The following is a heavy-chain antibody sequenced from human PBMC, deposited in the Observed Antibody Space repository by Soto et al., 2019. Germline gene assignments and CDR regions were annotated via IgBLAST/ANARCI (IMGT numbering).Heavy chain of an antibody. V-gene: IGHV1-2*02. J-gene: IGHJ4*02. CDR2: INPNSGGT. D-gene: IGHD2-2*01. CDR1: GYTFTGYY. Sequence: ASVKVSCKASGYTFTGYYMHWVRQAPGQGLEWMGWINPNSGGTTYAQKFEGRVTMTRDTSIRTAYMELSRLTSDDTAIYYCARGTGILVIPTAMGDYWGQGTLVTVSS. CDR3: ARGTGILVIPTAMGDY.